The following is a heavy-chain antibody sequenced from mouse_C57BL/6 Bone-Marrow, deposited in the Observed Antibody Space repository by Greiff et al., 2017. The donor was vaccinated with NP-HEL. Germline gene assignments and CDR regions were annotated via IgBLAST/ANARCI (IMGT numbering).Heavy chain of an antibody. Sequence: VQLQQSGPELVKPGASVKISCKASGYAFSSSWMNWVKQRPGKGLEWIGRIYPGDGDTNYNGKFKGKATLTADKSSSTAYMQLSSLTSEDSAVYFCARWYGSPWYFDVWGTGTTVTVSS. D-gene: IGHD1-1*01. CDR1: GYAFSSSW. CDR3: ARWYGSPWYFDV. CDR2: IYPGDGDT. V-gene: IGHV1-82*01. J-gene: IGHJ1*03.